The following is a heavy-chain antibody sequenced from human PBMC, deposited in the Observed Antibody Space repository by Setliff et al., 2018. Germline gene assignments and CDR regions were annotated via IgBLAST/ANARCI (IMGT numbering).Heavy chain of an antibody. J-gene: IGHJ4*02. CDR3: LKKIIAGAGPPYDYFDY. D-gene: IGHD1-26*01. CDR2: IYSGGST. Sequence: AGGSLRLSCAASGFTISNNYMNWVRQAPGKGPEWVSAIYSGGSTYYADSVKGRFTISRGNSKNTLFLQMNSLRADDTAVYYCLKKIIAGAGPPYDYFDYWGQGTLVTVSS. V-gene: IGHV3-53*01. CDR1: GFTISNNY.